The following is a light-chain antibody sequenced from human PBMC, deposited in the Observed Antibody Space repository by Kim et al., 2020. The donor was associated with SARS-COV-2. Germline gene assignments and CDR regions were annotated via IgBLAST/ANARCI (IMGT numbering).Light chain of an antibody. V-gene: IGKV1D-12*01. J-gene: IGKJ5*01. Sequence: DIQMTQSPSSVSASVGDRVTITCRASQGIRTYLAWYQQKPGKTPNLLIYDASTLQSGVPSRFSGSGSGTDFTLTISSLQPEDFATYFCQQDNSYPITFGQGTRLEIK. CDR2: DAS. CDR1: QGIRTY. CDR3: QQDNSYPIT.